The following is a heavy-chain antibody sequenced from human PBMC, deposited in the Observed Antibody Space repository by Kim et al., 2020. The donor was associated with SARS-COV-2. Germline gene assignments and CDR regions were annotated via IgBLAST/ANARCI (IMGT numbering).Heavy chain of an antibody. Sequence: GGSLRLSCAASGFTFSSYEMHWVRQATGKGLEWVSAIGTAGDTYYPASVKGRFTTSRENAKNSLYLQMNSQRAGETAVYYCARWTYSGWYFDLWGRGTLVTVSS. J-gene: IGHJ2*01. CDR2: IGTAGDT. CDR1: GFTFSSYE. CDR3: ARWTYSGWYFDL. D-gene: IGHD2-15*01. V-gene: IGHV3-13*04.